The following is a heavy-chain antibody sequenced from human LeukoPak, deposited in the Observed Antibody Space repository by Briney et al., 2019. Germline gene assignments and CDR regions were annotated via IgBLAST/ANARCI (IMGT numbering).Heavy chain of an antibody. CDR2: IYTSGST. D-gene: IGHD3-10*01. Sequence: SETLSLTCTVSGVSISSGSYYWSWIRQPAGKGLEWIGRIYTSGSTNYNPSLKSRVTISVDTSKNQFSLKLSSVTAADTAVYYCASGSPYGYYFDYWGQGTLVTVSS. CDR3: ASGSPYGYYFDY. V-gene: IGHV4-61*02. J-gene: IGHJ4*02. CDR1: GVSISSGSYY.